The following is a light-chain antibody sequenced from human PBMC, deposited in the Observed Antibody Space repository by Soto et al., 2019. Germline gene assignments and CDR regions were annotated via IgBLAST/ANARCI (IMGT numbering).Light chain of an antibody. V-gene: IGKV3-20*01. J-gene: IGKJ1*01. CDR3: QQYGSSGT. CDR2: GAS. Sequence: EIVLTQSPGTLSLSRGEGATLSCRASQSVSSNFFAWYQQKPGQAPRLVIYGASSRPTGIPDRFSGSGSETDFTLTISRLEPEDFAVYYCQQYGSSGTFGQGTKVDIK. CDR1: QSVSSNF.